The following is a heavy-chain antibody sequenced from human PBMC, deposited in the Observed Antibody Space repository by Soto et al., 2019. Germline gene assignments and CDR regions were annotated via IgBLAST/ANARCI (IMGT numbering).Heavy chain of an antibody. CDR3: ARDPSEGRVGNWFES. CDR1: GFTFSRYG. Sequence: EVQLVESGGGLVKPGGSLRLSCAASGFTFSRYGMNWLRQAPGKGLEWVASISSSTSYVYYADSLKGRFSTSRDNAKKILYLEMYAMRAEETAVYYCARDPSEGRVGNWFESWGQGTLVTVSS. V-gene: IGHV3-21*01. J-gene: IGHJ5*01. D-gene: IGHD2-2*01. CDR2: ISSSTSYV.